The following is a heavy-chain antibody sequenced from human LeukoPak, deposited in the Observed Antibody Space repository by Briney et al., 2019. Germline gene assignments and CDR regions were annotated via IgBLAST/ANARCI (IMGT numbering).Heavy chain of an antibody. CDR2: IRSKANSYAT. CDR1: GFTFSGSA. CDR3: TTPERVDYGDHSFEFDY. J-gene: IGHJ4*02. V-gene: IGHV3-73*01. D-gene: IGHD4-17*01. Sequence: PGGSLKLCCAASGFTFSGSAMQWGRQASGKGLEWVGRIRSKANSYATAYAASVKGRFTISRDDSKNTAYLQMNSLKTEDTAVYYCTTPERVDYGDHSFEFDYWGQGTLVTVSS.